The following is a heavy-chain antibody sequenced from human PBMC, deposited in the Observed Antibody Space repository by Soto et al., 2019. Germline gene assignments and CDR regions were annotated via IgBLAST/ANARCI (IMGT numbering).Heavy chain of an antibody. CDR3: ARGLYSSGWYRGRGFGY. V-gene: IGHV4-34*01. Sequence: SLTCAVYGGSFSGYYWSWIRQPPGKGLEWIGEINHSGSTNYNPSLKSRVTISVDTSKNQFSLKLSSVTAADTAVYYCARGLYSSGWYRGRGFGYWGQGTLVTVSS. CDR2: INHSGST. D-gene: IGHD6-19*01. CDR1: GGSFSGYY. J-gene: IGHJ4*02.